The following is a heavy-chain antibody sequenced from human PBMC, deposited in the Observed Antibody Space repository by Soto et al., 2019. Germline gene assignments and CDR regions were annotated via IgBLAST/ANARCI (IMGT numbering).Heavy chain of an antibody. V-gene: IGHV1-69*01. CDR1: GGTFSSYA. Sequence: QVQLVQSGAEVKKPWSSVKVSCKASGGTFSSYAISWVRQAPGQGLEWMGGIIPISGTANYAQKFQGRVTITADESTSTAYMELSNLRSEDTAVYYCARSQGSSTSLEIYYYYYFGMDVWGQGTTVTVSS. CDR3: ARSQGSSTSLEIYYYYYFGMDV. CDR2: IIPISGTA. D-gene: IGHD2-2*01. J-gene: IGHJ6*02.